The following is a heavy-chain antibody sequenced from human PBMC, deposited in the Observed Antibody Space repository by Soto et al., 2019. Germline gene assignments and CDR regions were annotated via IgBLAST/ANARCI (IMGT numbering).Heavy chain of an antibody. D-gene: IGHD1-20*01. CDR1: GGSISSGGYY. Sequence: SETLSLTCTVSGGSISSGGYYWSWIRQHPGKGLEWIGYIYYSGSTYYNPSLKSRVTISADTSKNQFSLKLSSVTAADTAVYYCARDSDTRYFDYWGQGTLVTVSS. J-gene: IGHJ4*02. V-gene: IGHV4-31*03. CDR2: IYYSGST. CDR3: ARDSDTRYFDY.